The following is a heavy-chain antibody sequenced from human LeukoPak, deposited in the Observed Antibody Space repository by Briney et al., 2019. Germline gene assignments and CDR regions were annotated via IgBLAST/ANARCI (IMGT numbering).Heavy chain of an antibody. CDR3: ASIHLEWLSYYFDY. V-gene: IGHV4-39*07. Sequence: SETLSLTCTVSGGSISNSSYYWGWIRQPPGKGLEWIGSIYYSGSTNYNPSLKSRVTISADTSKNQFSLKLSSVTAADTAVYYCASIHLEWLSYYFDYWGQGTLVTVSS. CDR1: GGSISNSSYY. D-gene: IGHD3-3*01. CDR2: IYYSGST. J-gene: IGHJ4*02.